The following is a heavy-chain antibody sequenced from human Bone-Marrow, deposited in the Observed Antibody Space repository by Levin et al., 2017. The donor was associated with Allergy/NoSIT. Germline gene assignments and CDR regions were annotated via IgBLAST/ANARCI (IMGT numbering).Heavy chain of an antibody. D-gene: IGHD1-26*01. J-gene: IGHJ6*02. CDR2: VHPGGGST. V-gene: IGHV1-46*01. CDR1: GSGYILTNHY. Sequence: GASVKVSCKASGSGYILTNHYIHWVRQAPGQGLEWMGKVHPGGGSTSYAQKFQGRVKMTGDTSTSSVHIELSSLTSDDTAVYYCANGGRGADAYYYGLDVWGQGTTVTVSS. CDR3: ANGGRGADAYYYGLDV.